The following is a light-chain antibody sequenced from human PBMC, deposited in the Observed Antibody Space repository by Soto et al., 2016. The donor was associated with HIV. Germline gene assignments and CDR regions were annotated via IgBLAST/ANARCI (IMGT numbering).Light chain of an antibody. V-gene: IGLV3-21*03. CDR3: QVWDASSDHPV. CDR1: NIGSKT. Sequence: SYELTQPPSVSVAPGKTARITCGANNIGSKTVHWYQQKPDQAPVLVVYDDTDWPSGIPERFSGPNSGNTATLTISRVEAGDEADYCCQVWDASSDHPVFGGGTKLTVL. CDR2: DDT. J-gene: IGLJ3*02.